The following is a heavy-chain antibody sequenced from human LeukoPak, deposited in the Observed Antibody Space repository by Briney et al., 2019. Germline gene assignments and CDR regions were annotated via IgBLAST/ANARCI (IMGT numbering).Heavy chain of an antibody. CDR3: ARSRGWGSDNDRFSADFDY. D-gene: IGHD2-21*02. CDR2: IFYSGRT. CDR1: GGSINDYF. J-gene: IGHJ4*02. V-gene: IGHV4-59*01. Sequence: SETLSLTCTVSGGSINDYFWSWIRQPPRKGLEWIGYIFYSGRTHYNPSLKSRVTISLDTSKNQISLKLNSVTAADTAVYYCARSRGWGSDNDRFSADFDYWGQGTLVTVSS.